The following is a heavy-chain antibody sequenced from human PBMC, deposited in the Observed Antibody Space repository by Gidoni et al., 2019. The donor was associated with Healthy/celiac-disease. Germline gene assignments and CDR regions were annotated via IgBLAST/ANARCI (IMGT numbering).Heavy chain of an antibody. D-gene: IGHD2-2*01. CDR3: ARPCRGCSSTFFY. Sequence: QLQLQESGPGLVKPSETLSLTCTVSGGSISSSSYYWGWIRQPPGKGLEWIGSIYYSGSTYYNPSLKSRVTISVDTSKNQFSLKLSSVTAADTAVYYCARPCRGCSSTFFYWGQGTLVTVSS. V-gene: IGHV4-39*01. CDR1: GGSISSSSYY. CDR2: IYYSGST. J-gene: IGHJ4*02.